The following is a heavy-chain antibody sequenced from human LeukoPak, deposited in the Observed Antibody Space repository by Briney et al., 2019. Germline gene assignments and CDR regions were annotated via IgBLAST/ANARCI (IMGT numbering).Heavy chain of an antibody. CDR2: MNPNSGNT. CDR3: ARGFIGELLIFDY. J-gene: IGHJ4*02. V-gene: IGHV1-8*03. D-gene: IGHD1-7*01. Sequence: ASVKVSCKASGYIFTSFDINWVRQATGQGLEWMGWMNPNSGNTGYAQKFQGRVTITRNTSISTACMELSSLRSEDTAVYYCARGFIGELLIFDYWGQGTLVTVSS. CDR1: GYIFTSFD.